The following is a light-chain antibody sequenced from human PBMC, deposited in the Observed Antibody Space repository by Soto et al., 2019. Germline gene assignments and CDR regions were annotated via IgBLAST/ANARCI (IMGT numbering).Light chain of an antibody. CDR2: GAS. Sequence: EIVLTQSPGTLSLSPGDRATLSCRASQSVSSDYLAWYQQKPGQAPRLLIYGASRGAAGIPDRFSGSAYGTDLTLTISTLEPEDFAVSFCQQYGSSPMFTFGQGTKLEV. J-gene: IGKJ2*01. CDR3: QQYGSSPMFT. V-gene: IGKV3-20*01. CDR1: QSVSSDY.